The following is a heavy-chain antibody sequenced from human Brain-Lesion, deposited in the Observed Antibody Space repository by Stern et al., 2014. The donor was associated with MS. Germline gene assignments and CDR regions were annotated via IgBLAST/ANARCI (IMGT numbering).Heavy chain of an antibody. CDR1: GNTFTNRY. CDR3: AEGGSYGFVY. CDR2: ITPFTGNT. V-gene: IGHV1-45*02. Sequence: VQLVQSGAEVKKTGSSVKVSCQASGNTFTNRYLHWVRQAPGQALEWMGWITPFTGNTNYAQNFQDRVTITMDSSMSTAYMDLSSLRSDDTAIYFCAEGGSYGFVYWGQGTLVTVSS. J-gene: IGHJ4*02. D-gene: IGHD4-17*01.